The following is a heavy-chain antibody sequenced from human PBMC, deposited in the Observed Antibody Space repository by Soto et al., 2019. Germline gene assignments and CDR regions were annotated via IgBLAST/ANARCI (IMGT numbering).Heavy chain of an antibody. CDR2: ISGGSSYI. V-gene: IGHV3-21*01. D-gene: IGHD1-1*01. CDR1: GFTFSSYS. J-gene: IGHJ6*02. Sequence: EVQLVESGGGLVKPGGSLRLSCAASGFTFSSYSMNWVRQAPGKGLEWVSSISGGSSYIYYADSVKGRFTISRDNAKNSLYLQMNSLRAEDTAVYYCARGDWNYGMDVCGQGTTVTVFS. CDR3: ARGDWNYGMDV.